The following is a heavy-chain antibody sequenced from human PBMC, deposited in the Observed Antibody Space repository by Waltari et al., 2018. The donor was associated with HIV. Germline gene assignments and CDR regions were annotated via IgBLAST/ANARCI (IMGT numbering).Heavy chain of an antibody. D-gene: IGHD3-10*01. J-gene: IGHJ6*02. V-gene: IGHV3-53*01. CDR1: GHSLRDTY. Sequence: EVQLVESGGGLVQPGGSLRRSCAALGHSLRDTYLRLVRYAPGKGLQWVSVLYTEGRTQYMDSVKGRFTIFRDDSKNTLYLQMNSLRVDDTAIYYCARMKRSYGSGQSRYFYFGMDVWGQGTTVIISS. CDR2: LYTEGRT. CDR3: ARMKRSYGSGQSRYFYFGMDV.